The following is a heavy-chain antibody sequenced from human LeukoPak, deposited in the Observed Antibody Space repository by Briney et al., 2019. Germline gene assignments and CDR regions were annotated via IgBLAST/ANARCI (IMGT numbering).Heavy chain of an antibody. D-gene: IGHD3-3*01. CDR2: IYPGDSDT. V-gene: IGHV5-51*01. CDR1: GYSFTSYW. CDR3: ARLSYDFWSGYPYGMDV. Sequence: GESLKISCKGSGYSFTSYWIGWVRQMPGKGLAWMGVIYPGDSDTKYSPSFQGQVTISADKSISTAYLQWSSLKASDTARYYCARLSYDFWSGYPYGMDVGGQGTTVTVSS. J-gene: IGHJ6*02.